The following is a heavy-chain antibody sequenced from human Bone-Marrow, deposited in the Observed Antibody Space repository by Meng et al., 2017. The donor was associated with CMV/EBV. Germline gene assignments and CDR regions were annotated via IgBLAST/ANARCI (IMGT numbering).Heavy chain of an antibody. Sequence: GGSLRLSCAASGFTFDDYAMHWVRQAPGKGLEWVSAISGSGGSTYYADSVKGRFTISRDNSKNTLYLQMNSLRAEDTAVYYCANVARNFDYWGQGTLVTVSS. CDR2: ISGSGGST. V-gene: IGHV3-23*01. CDR3: ANVARNFDY. CDR1: GFTFDDYA. D-gene: IGHD1-14*01. J-gene: IGHJ4*02.